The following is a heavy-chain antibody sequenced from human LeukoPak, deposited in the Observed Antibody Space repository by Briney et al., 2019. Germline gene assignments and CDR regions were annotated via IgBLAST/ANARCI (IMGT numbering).Heavy chain of an antibody. CDR1: GGSFSGYY. J-gene: IGHJ4*02. D-gene: IGHD6-13*01. V-gene: IGHV4-34*01. CDR3: ARGGKQQLADDY. Sequence: SETLSLTCAVYGGSFSGYYWSWIRQPPGKGLEWIGEINHSGSTNYNPSLKSRVTISVDTSKNQFSLKLSSVTAADTAVYYCARGGKQQLADDYWGQGTLVTVSS. CDR2: INHSGST.